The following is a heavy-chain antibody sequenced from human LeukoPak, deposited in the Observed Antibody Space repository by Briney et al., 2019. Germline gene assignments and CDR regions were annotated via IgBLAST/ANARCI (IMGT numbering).Heavy chain of an antibody. V-gene: IGHV4-38-2*02. CDR3: ARGMNYDFWSGPPSYYYYYMDV. J-gene: IGHJ6*03. CDR1: GYSISSGYY. CDR2: IYHSGST. D-gene: IGHD3-3*01. Sequence: PSETLSLTCTVSGYSISSGYYWGWIRQPPGKGLEWIGSIYHSGSTYYNPSLKSRVTISVDTSKNQFSLKLSSVTAADTAVYYCARGMNYDFWSGPPSYYYYYMDVWGKGTTVTVSS.